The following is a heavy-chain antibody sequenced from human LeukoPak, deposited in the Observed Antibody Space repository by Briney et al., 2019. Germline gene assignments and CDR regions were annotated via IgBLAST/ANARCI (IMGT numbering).Heavy chain of an antibody. CDR2: INPNSGAT. Sequence: GASVKVSCKASGYTFTGHYMHWVRQAPGQGLEWMGWINPNSGATNYAQKFQGRVTMTRDTSISTAYMELSRLRSDDTAVYYCARVGIGRQLWFLGGYAFDIWGQGTMVTVSS. CDR3: ARVGIGRQLWFLGGYAFDI. J-gene: IGHJ3*02. CDR1: GYTFTGHY. V-gene: IGHV1-2*02. D-gene: IGHD5-18*01.